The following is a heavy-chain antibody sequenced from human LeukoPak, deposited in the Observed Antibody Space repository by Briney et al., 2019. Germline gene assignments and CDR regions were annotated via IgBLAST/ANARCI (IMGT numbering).Heavy chain of an antibody. V-gene: IGHV1-46*01. D-gene: IGHD3-10*01. CDR3: ARDLRLLWFGELLSPTY. CDR1: GYTFTTHY. Sequence: ASVKVSCKASGYTFTTHYMHWVRQAPGQGLEWMGIVNPSGGSTSYAHNFQGRVTMTRDTSTSTVYMELSSLRSEDTAVYYCARDLRLLWFGELLSPTYWGQGTLVTVSS. J-gene: IGHJ4*02. CDR2: VNPSGGST.